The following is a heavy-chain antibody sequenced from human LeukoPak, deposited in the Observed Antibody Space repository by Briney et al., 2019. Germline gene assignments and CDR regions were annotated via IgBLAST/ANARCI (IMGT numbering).Heavy chain of an antibody. CDR1: GGSVSSGSYY. Sequence: SETLSLTCTVSGGSVSSGSYYWSWIRQPPGKGLEWIGSIYYSGGTYYNPSLKSRVTISVDTSKNQFSLKLSSVTAADTAVYYCARHFGIAAADDYWGQGTLVTVSS. J-gene: IGHJ4*02. CDR3: ARHFGIAAADDY. CDR2: IYYSGGT. V-gene: IGHV4-39*01. D-gene: IGHD6-13*01.